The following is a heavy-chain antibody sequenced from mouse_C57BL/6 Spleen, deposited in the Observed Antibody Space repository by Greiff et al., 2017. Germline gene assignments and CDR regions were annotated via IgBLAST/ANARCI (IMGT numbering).Heavy chain of an antibody. V-gene: IGHV5-16*01. J-gene: IGHJ2*01. CDR3: ARVSIYYYGSSSFDY. D-gene: IGHD1-1*01. CDR2: INYDGSST. Sequence: EVQLVESEGGLVQPGSSMKLSCTASGFTFSDYYMAWVRQVPEKGLEWVANINYDGSSTYYLDSLKSRFIISRDNAKNILYLQMSSLKSEDTATYYCARVSIYYYGSSSFDYWGQGTTLTVSS. CDR1: GFTFSDYY.